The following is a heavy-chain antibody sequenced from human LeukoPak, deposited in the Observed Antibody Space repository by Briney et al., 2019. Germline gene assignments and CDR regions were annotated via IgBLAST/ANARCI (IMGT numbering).Heavy chain of an antibody. CDR1: GFTLSRYA. Sequence: GGSLRLSCAASGFTLSRYAMSCVRQAPGKGLEWVSAISGSGGSTYYVDSVKGRFTISRDNFKNTLYLQMNSLRAEDTAVYYCARGIAAAHDAFDIWGQGTMVTVSS. CDR2: ISGSGGST. V-gene: IGHV3-23*01. CDR3: ARGIAAAHDAFDI. J-gene: IGHJ3*02. D-gene: IGHD6-13*01.